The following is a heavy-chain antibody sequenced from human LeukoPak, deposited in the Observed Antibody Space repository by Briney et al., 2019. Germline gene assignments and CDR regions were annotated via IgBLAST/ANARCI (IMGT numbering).Heavy chain of an antibody. V-gene: IGHV4-59*08. CDR3: ARHDSTGHYCFHY. J-gene: IGHJ4*02. CDR1: GGSISNYY. CDR2: IYDSGST. D-gene: IGHD2-8*02. Sequence: SETLSLTCTVSGGSISNYYWSWIRQPPGKGLEWIGYIYDSGSTNHNPSLKSRVTISIDTSKNQFSLKLSSVTAADTAVYYCARHDSTGHYCFHYWGQGTLVTVSS.